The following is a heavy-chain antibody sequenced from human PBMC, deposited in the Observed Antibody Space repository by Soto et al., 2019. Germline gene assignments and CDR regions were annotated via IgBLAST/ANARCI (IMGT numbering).Heavy chain of an antibody. J-gene: IGHJ4*02. Sequence: EVQLVESGGGLVQPGGSLRLSCAASGFTFSSYSMNWVRQAPGKGLEWVSYISSSSSTIYYADSVKGRFTISRDNAKNSLYLQMNSLRAEDTAVYYCARDRRIFEWSPYAFDYWGQGTLVTVSS. CDR1: GFTFSSYS. CDR2: ISSSSSTI. CDR3: ARDRRIFEWSPYAFDY. V-gene: IGHV3-48*01. D-gene: IGHD3-3*01.